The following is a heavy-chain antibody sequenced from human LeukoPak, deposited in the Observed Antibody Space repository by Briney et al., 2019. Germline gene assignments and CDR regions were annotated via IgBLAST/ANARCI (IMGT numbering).Heavy chain of an antibody. J-gene: IGHJ4*02. Sequence: SETLSLTCIVSGDSITSGSYYWGWIRQTPGKGLEWIGNIYSTGSTSFNPSFKSRITMSVDTSKNQFSLQLNSVTAADTAVYFCARDSGFWLYWGQGILVTVSS. CDR3: ARDSGFWLY. D-gene: IGHD3-22*01. CDR1: GDSITSGSYY. V-gene: IGHV4-39*07. CDR2: IYSTGST.